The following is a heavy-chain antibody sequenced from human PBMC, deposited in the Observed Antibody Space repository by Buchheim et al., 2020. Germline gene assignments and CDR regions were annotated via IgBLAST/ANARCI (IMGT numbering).Heavy chain of an antibody. CDR2: IKQDGSEK. Sequence: EVQLVESGGGLVQPGGSLRLSCAASGFTFSSYWMSWVRQAPGKGLEWVANIKQDGSEKYYVDSVKGRFTISRDNAKNSLYLQMNSLRVEDTAVYYCARDGPGRYYDFWSDYSNDYWGQGTL. J-gene: IGHJ4*02. CDR1: GFTFSSYW. D-gene: IGHD3-3*01. V-gene: IGHV3-7*01. CDR3: ARDGPGRYYDFWSDYSNDY.